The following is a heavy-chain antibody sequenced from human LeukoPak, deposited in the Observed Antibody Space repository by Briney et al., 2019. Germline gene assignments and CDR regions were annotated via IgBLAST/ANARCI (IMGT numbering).Heavy chain of an antibody. V-gene: IGHV1-2*02. J-gene: IGHJ4*02. D-gene: IGHD5-18*01. CDR2: INPNSGGT. Sequence: ASVKVSCKASGYTFTGYYMHWVRQAPGQGLEWMGWINPNSGGTNYAQKFQGRVTMTRDTSISTAYMELSRLRSDDTAVYYCAREGVDTAMVPDYWGQGTLVTVSS. CDR1: GYTFTGYY. CDR3: AREGVDTAMVPDY.